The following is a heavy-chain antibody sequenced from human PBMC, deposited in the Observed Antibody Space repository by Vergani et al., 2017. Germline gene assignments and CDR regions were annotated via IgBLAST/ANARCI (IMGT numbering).Heavy chain of an antibody. Sequence: QVQLQESGPGLVKPSQTLSLTCTVSGGSISSGSYYWGWIRQPPGKGLEWIGSIYYSGSTYYNPSLKSRVTISVDTSKNQFSLKLSSVTAADTAVYYCASREGANGGLTGYDYVWGSYPVDYWGQGTLVTVSS. V-gene: IGHV4-39*07. CDR1: GGSISSGSYY. D-gene: IGHD3-16*01. CDR2: IYYSGST. J-gene: IGHJ4*02. CDR3: ASREGANGGLTGYDYVWGSYPVDY.